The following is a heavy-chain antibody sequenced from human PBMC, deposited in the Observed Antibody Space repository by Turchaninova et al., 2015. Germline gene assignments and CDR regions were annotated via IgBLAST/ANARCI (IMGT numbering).Heavy chain of an antibody. Sequence: QLQLQESGPGLVKPSETLSLTCTVSGGSFDTNIYYWAWVRQPPGKGLEWIGSIDYRGETYDNRALKHPLTISVDTSKSQISLNLKSGTASDTAVYCCAGHVTRSVFDYWGQGALVTVSS. CDR1: GGSFDTNIYY. CDR2: IDYRGET. V-gene: IGHV4-39*01. D-gene: IGHD2-21*02. CDR3: AGHVTRSVFDY. J-gene: IGHJ4*02.